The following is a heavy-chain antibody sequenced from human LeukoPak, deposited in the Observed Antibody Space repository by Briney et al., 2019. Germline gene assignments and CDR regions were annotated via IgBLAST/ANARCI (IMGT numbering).Heavy chain of an antibody. CDR3: ASVGYGSGSWGWFDP. CDR2: IYYSGTT. V-gene: IGHV4-59*01. CDR1: GGSISGFF. D-gene: IGHD3-10*01. Sequence: SETLSLTCTVSGGSISGFFWSWTRQSPGKGLEYIGYIYYSGTTDYNPTLKSRVSMSVDTSKNQFFLNLTSVTAADTAIYYCASVGYGSGSWGWFDPWGQGTLVTVSS. J-gene: IGHJ5*02.